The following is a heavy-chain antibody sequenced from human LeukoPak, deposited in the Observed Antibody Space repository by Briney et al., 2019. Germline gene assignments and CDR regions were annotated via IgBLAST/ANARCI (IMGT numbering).Heavy chain of an antibody. CDR2: ISYDGSNK. J-gene: IGHJ6*02. Sequence: GGSLRLSCAASGFTFSSYAMHWVRQAPGKGLEWVAVISYDGSNKYYADSVKGRFTISRDNSKNTLYLQMNSLRAEDTAVYYCASHPYTGNYYYGMDVWGQGTTVTVSS. CDR3: ASHPYTGNYYYGMDV. D-gene: IGHD2-2*02. CDR1: GFTFSSYA. V-gene: IGHV3-30-3*01.